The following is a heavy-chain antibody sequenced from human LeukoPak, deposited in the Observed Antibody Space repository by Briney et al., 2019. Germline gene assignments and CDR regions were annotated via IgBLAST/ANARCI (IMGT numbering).Heavy chain of an antibody. CDR2: ISSSGSTI. J-gene: IGHJ3*02. Sequence: GGSLRLSCAASGFTFSDYYMSWIRQAPGKGLEWVSYISSSGSTIYYADSVKGRFTISRDNAKNSLYLQMNSLRAEDTAVYYCARDREGDGYNFAAFDIWGQGTMVTVFS. D-gene: IGHD5-24*01. CDR1: GFTFSDYY. V-gene: IGHV3-11*04. CDR3: ARDREGDGYNFAAFDI.